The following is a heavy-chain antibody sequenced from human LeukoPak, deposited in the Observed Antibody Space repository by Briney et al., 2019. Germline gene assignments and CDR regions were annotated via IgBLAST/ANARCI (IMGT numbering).Heavy chain of an antibody. D-gene: IGHD1-1*01. CDR2: ISAYNGNT. V-gene: IGHV1-18*01. J-gene: IGHJ6*03. CDR1: GYNYNTYS. CDR3: ASRQLERQAHYMDV. Sequence: GASVKVSCKAAGYNYNTYSIAWVRQAPGEGLEWMGWISAYNGNTNYAQNFQDRVTMTIDTSTSTGCMELRSLASDDTAVYYCASRQLERQAHYMDVWGKGTTVTVSS.